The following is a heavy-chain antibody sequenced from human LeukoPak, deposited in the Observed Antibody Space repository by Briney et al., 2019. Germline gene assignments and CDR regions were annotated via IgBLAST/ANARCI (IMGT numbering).Heavy chain of an antibody. J-gene: IGHJ3*02. CDR1: GFTFSSYW. V-gene: IGHV3-7*01. Sequence: PGGSLRPSCVASGFTFSSYWMSWVRQAPGKGLEWVANVKQGGSEKCYVDSVKGRFTISRDNAKNSLYLQMNGLRVEDTAVYYCARCGIHGYNYGHDAFDIWGQGTMVTVSS. D-gene: IGHD5-18*01. CDR2: VKQGGSEK. CDR3: ARCGIHGYNYGHDAFDI.